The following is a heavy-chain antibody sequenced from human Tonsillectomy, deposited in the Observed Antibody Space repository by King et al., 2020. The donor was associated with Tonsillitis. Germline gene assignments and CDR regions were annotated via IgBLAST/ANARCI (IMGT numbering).Heavy chain of an antibody. V-gene: IGHV1-69*01. J-gene: IGHJ6*02. D-gene: IGHD6-13*01. CDR3: TSPREQLVRDPYYYAMDV. Sequence: VELVQSGAEVKKPGSSVKVSCKASGGIFSSFISWVRQAPGQGLEWMGGTIPMFATNYAQKFQGRVTIIADESTSTAYMELSSLRSEDTAVYYCTSPREQLVRDPYYYAMDVWGQGTTVTVSS. CDR1: GGIFSSF. CDR2: TIPMFAT.